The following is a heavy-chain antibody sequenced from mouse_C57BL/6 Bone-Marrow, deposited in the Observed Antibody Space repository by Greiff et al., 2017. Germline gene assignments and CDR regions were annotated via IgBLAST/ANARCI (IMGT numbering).Heavy chain of an antibody. CDR2: ISYDGSN. V-gene: IGHV3-6*01. Sequence: EVKLQESGPGLVKPSQSLSLTCSVTGSSITSGYYWNWIRQFPGNKLEWMGYISYDGSNNYNPSLKNRISITRDTSKNQFFLKLNSVTTEDTATYYCARADHYYAMDYWGQGTSVTVSS. J-gene: IGHJ4*01. CDR1: GSSITSGYY. CDR3: ARADHYYAMDY.